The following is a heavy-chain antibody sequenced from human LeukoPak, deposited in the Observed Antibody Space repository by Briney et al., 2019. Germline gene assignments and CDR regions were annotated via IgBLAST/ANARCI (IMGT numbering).Heavy chain of an antibody. CDR2: IYYSGST. CDR3: ARTVVGTTKFFDY. D-gene: IGHD1-26*01. V-gene: IGHV4-61*01. Sequence: SETLSLTCTVSGGSVSSGSYYWSWIRQPPGKGLEWIGYIYYSGSTNYTPSLKSRVTISVDTSKNQFSLRLSSVTAADTAVFYCARTVVGTTKFFDYWGQGTLVTVSS. CDR1: GGSVSSGSYY. J-gene: IGHJ4*02.